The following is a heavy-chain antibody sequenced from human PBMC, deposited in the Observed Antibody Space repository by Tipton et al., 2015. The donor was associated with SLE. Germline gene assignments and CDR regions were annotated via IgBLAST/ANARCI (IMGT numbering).Heavy chain of an antibody. D-gene: IGHD1-14*01. Sequence: GLVKPSETLSLTCSVSGDSINDYYWSWIRQPPGKGLEWIGEINDSEVTDYNPTLRSRVTMSVDTSKNQFSLSLSSVTAADTAVYYRAREVAAGGTTTFDSWGQGTLVTVSS. V-gene: IGHV4-34*01. CDR3: AREVAAGGTTTFDS. CDR1: GDSINDYY. J-gene: IGHJ4*02. CDR2: INDSEVT.